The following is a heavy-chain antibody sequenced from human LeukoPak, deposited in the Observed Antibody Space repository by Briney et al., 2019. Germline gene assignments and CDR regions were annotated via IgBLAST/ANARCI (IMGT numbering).Heavy chain of an antibody. D-gene: IGHD3-22*01. CDR3: AREFDSSAYSLDY. CDR2: IYSGGST. J-gene: IGHJ4*02. V-gene: IGHV3-53*01. CDR1: GFTVSSNY. Sequence: PGGSLRLSCEVSGFTVSSNYMTWVRQAPGKGLEWVSIIYSGGSTYYADSVKGRFTISRDNSKNTVCLQMNSLRVEDTAVYYCAREFDSSAYSLDYWGQGTLVTVSS.